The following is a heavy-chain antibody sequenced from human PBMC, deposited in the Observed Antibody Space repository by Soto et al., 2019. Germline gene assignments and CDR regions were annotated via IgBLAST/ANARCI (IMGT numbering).Heavy chain of an antibody. D-gene: IGHD1-7*01. J-gene: IGHJ5*02. Sequence: QVQLLQWGTGALKPSETLSLTCTVHGGSLGGYYWNWIRQSPGKALEWIGEVSHVDSTNYNPSLKGRATISLDTPKNQFSLKLTSMTAADTAVYYCARAYLTGTTPPYNWFDRCGQGTLVTVSS. V-gene: IGHV4-34*01. CDR2: VSHVDST. CDR1: GGSLGGYY. CDR3: ARAYLTGTTPPYNWFDR.